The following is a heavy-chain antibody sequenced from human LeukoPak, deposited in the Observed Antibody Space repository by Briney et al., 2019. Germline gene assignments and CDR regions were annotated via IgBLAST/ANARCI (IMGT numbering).Heavy chain of an antibody. CDR1: GFTFSSYA. V-gene: IGHV3-30-3*01. CDR3: ARDSMYYYGSGSPSDHGMDV. J-gene: IGHJ6*02. CDR2: ISYDGSNK. D-gene: IGHD3-10*01. Sequence: QSGGSLRLSCAASGFTFSSYAMHWVRQAPGKGLEWVAVISYDGSNKYYADSVKGRFTISRDNSKNTLYLQMNSLRAEDTAVYYCARDSMYYYGSGSPSDHGMDVWGQGTTVTVSS.